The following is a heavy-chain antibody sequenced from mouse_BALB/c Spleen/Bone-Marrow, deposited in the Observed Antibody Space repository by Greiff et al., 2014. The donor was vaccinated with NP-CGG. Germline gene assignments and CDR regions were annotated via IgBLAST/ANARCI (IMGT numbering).Heavy chain of an antibody. J-gene: IGHJ3*01. Sequence: QVQLKQSGAELVKPGASVKLSCKASGYTFTTYWMQWVKQRPGQGLEWIGEINPSSGRTNYNEKFKRKATLTVDKSSSTADMQLSSLTSEDSAVYYCARGDGKYAFAYWGQGTLVTVSA. CDR2: INPSSGRT. V-gene: IGHV1S81*02. CDR3: ARGDGKYAFAY. D-gene: IGHD2-1*01. CDR1: GYTFTTYW.